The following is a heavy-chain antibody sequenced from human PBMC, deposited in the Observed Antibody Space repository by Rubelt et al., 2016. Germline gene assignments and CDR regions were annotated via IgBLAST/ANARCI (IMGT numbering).Heavy chain of an antibody. CDR1: GGSISSYY. Sequence: QVQLQESGPGLVKPSETLSLTCTVSGGSISSYYWSWIRQPPGKGLEWIGYIYYSGSTNYNPSLKSRVTISVDTSKNQFSLKLSSVTAADTAVYYCARGNCSSTSCYMGYYYYGMDVWGQGTTVTVSS. J-gene: IGHJ6*02. V-gene: IGHV4-59*01. CDR3: ARGNCSSTSCYMGYYYYGMDV. D-gene: IGHD2-2*02. CDR2: IYYSGST.